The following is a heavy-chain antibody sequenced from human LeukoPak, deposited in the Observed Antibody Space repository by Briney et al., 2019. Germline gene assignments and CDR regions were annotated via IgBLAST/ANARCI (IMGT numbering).Heavy chain of an antibody. CDR1: GYTFTSYD. D-gene: IGHD3-10*01. Sequence: ASVKVSCKASGYTFTSYDINWVRQATGQGLEWMGWMNPNSGNTGYAQKFQGRVTMTRNTSIGTAYMELSSLRSEDTAVYYCARVEYGSGSYYADYWGQGTLVTVSS. CDR3: ARVEYGSGSYYADY. J-gene: IGHJ4*02. CDR2: MNPNSGNT. V-gene: IGHV1-8*01.